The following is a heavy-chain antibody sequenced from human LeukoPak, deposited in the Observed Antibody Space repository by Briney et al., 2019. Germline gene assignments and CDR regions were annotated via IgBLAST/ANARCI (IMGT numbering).Heavy chain of an antibody. CDR3: AIVGAPGYYYYYMDV. D-gene: IGHD1-26*01. CDR2: IIPIFGTA. J-gene: IGHJ6*03. Sequence: SVKVSCKASGGTFSSYAISWVRQAPGQGLEWMGRIIPIFGTANYAQKFQGRVTITTDESTSTAYMELSSLRSEDTAVYYCAIVGAPGYYYYYMDVWGKGTTVTVSS. CDR1: GGTFSSYA. V-gene: IGHV1-69*05.